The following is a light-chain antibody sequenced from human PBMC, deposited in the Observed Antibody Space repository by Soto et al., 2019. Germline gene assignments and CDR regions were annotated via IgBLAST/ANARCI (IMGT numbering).Light chain of an antibody. V-gene: IGLV1-51*01. J-gene: IGLJ2*01. CDR1: SSNIGNNY. CDR2: DNN. CDR3: RTWESHLGGV. Sequence: QSVLTQPPSVSAAPGQKVTISCSGSSSNIGNNYVSWYQQLPGTAPKLLIYDNNKRPSGIPDRFSGSKSGTSATLGITGLPAGDQADYYCRTWESHLGGVFGGGTKLTVL.